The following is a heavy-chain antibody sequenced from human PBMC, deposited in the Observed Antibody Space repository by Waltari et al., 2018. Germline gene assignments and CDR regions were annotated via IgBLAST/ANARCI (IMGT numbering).Heavy chain of an antibody. D-gene: IGHD3-22*01. J-gene: IGHJ4*02. CDR2: IYHSGST. CDR1: GGSLSSSNW. Sequence: QVQLQESGPGLVKPSGTLSLTCAVPGGSLSSSNWLSWVRQAPGKGLEWIGEIYHSGSTNYNPSLKSRVTISVDKSKNQFSLKLSSVTAADTAVYYCARGCYDSSGYYEYYFDYWGQGTLVTVSS. CDR3: ARGCYDSSGYYEYYFDY. V-gene: IGHV4-4*02.